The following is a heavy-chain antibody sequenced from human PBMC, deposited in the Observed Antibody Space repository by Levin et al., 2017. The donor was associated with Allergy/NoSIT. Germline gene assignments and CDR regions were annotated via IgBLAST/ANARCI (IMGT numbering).Heavy chain of an antibody. CDR2: IYYNGNT. J-gene: IGHJ4*02. CDR3: ARDPGTEAGAGTDY. D-gene: IGHD6-19*01. CDR1: GGPIGSRSYH. V-gene: IGHV4-39*07. Sequence: SETLSLTCTVSGGPIGSRSYHWGWVRQPPGKGLEWIGSIYYNGNTYYNPSLKSRVTISEDTSRDEFSLKLTSVTAADTAVYYCARDPGTEAGAGTDYWGQGILVTVSS.